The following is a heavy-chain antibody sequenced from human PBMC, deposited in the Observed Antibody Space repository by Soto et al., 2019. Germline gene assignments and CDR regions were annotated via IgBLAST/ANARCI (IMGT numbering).Heavy chain of an antibody. D-gene: IGHD3-22*01. CDR2: IYYSGST. CDR1: GGSITGSSYY. CDR3: MLGSGWKDFDY. V-gene: IGHV4-39*01. Sequence: SETLSLTCTVSGGSITGSSYYWGWIRQPPGKGLEWIGSIYYSGSTYYNPSLKSRVTISVDTSKNQFSLKLSSVTAADTAVYYCMLGSGWKDFDYWGQGTLVTVSS. J-gene: IGHJ4*02.